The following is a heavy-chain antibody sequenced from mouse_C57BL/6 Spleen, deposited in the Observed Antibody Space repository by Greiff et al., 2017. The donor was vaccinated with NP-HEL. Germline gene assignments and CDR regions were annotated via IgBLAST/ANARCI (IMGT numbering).Heavy chain of an antibody. J-gene: IGHJ3*01. Sequence: EVMLVESGGGLVQPGGSLKLSCAASGFTFSDYYMYWVRQTPEKRLEWVAYISNGGGSTYYPDTVKGRFTISRDNAKNTLYRQMSRLKSEDTAMYYCARPMYYGSSFFAYWGQGTLVTVSA. D-gene: IGHD1-1*01. CDR1: GFTFSDYY. CDR3: ARPMYYGSSFFAY. CDR2: ISNGGGST. V-gene: IGHV5-12*01.